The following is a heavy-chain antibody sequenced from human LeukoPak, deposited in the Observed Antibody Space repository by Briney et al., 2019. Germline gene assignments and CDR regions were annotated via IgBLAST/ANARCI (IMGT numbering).Heavy chain of an antibody. V-gene: IGHV4-38-2*02. CDR1: GYSISSGYY. CDR3: ARSKQWLETLDY. D-gene: IGHD6-19*01. Sequence: PSETLSLTCTVSGYSISSGYYWGWIRQPPGKGLEWIGIIYHSGTTYYSPSLKSRVTISVDTSKNQFSQKLSSVTAADTAVYYCARSKQWLETLDYWGQGTLVTVSS. CDR2: IYHSGTT. J-gene: IGHJ4*02.